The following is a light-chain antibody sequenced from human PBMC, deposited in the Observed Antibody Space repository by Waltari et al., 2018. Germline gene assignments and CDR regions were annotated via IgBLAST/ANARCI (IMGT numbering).Light chain of an antibody. Sequence: QLVLTQSPSASASLGASVKLTCTLSSGHSSNVIAWLQQQPEKGPRYLMKVNSDGSHSKGDKIPDRCSGSSSGAEHFLHSSSLQAEDEADYYCQTGGHGTGVFGGGTKLTVL. J-gene: IGLJ3*02. CDR3: QTGGHGTGV. CDR1: SGHSSNV. CDR2: VNSDGSH. V-gene: IGLV4-69*01.